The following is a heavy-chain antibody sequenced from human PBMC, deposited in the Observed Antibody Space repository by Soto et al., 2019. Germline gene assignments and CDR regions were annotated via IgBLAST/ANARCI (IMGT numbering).Heavy chain of an antibody. D-gene: IGHD2-15*01. CDR3: AASGGSVPDAFDI. V-gene: IGHV1-58*02. CDR1: GFTFTSSA. CDR2: IVVGSGNT. J-gene: IGHJ3*02. Sequence: SVKVSCKASGFTFTSSAMQWVRQARGQRLEWIGWIVVGSGNTNYAQKFQERVTITRDMSTSTAYMELSSLRSEDTAVYYCAASGGSVPDAFDIWGQGTMVTVSS.